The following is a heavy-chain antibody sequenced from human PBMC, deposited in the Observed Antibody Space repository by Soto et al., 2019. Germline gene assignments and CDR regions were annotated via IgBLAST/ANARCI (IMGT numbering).Heavy chain of an antibody. J-gene: IGHJ6*02. CDR3: ARDLRPSSTIFGVVEYGMDV. Sequence: TGGSLRLSCAASGFTFSSYAMHWVRQAPGKGLEWVAVISYDGRNKYYADSVKGRFTISRDNSKNTLYLQMNSLRAEDTAVYYCARDLRPSSTIFGVVEYGMDVWGQGTTVTVSS. D-gene: IGHD3-3*01. V-gene: IGHV3-30*04. CDR2: ISYDGRNK. CDR1: GFTFSSYA.